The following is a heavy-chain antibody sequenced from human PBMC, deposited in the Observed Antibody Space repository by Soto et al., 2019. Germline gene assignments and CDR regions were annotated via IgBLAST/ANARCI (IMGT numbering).Heavy chain of an antibody. CDR3: AKEFQWELHAFDI. V-gene: IGHV3-30*02. CDR1: GFTFSTYG. Sequence: GGSLRLSCAASGFTFSTYGMHWVRQAPGKGLEWVAVMGNDGTTTFYADSVKGRFTISRDNSKNALFLQMNSLRADDTAVYYCAKEFQWELHAFDIWAKGQWSPS. J-gene: IGHJ3*02. CDR2: MGNDGTTT. D-gene: IGHD1-26*01.